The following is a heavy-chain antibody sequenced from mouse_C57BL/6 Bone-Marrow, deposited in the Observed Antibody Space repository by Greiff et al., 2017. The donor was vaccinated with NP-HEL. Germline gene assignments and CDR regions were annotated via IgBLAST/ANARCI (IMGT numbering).Heavy chain of an antibody. V-gene: IGHV14-4*01. J-gene: IGHJ1*03. D-gene: IGHD2-1*01. CDR1: GFNIKDDY. Sequence: EVQGVESGAELVRPGASVKLSCTASGFNIKDDYMHWVKQRPEQGLEWIGWIDPENGDTEYASKFQGKATITADTSSNTAYLQLSSLTSEDTAVYYCTHYGNFDVWGTGTTVTVSS. CDR2: IDPENGDT. CDR3: THYGNFDV.